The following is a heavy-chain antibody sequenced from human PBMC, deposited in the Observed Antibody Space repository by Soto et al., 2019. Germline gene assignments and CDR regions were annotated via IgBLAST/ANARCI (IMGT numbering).Heavy chain of an antibody. Sequence: GGSLRLSCAATGFTFSTYWVHWVRQAPGKGLVWVSRINSDGSTTNYADSVKGRFTISRDNAKNTLYLQMNSLRAEDTAVYFCAKRQGIGAAAKNFDFWGQGARVTVSS. CDR3: AKRQGIGAAAKNFDF. V-gene: IGHV3-74*01. CDR1: GFTFSTYW. CDR2: INSDGSTT. D-gene: IGHD6-13*01. J-gene: IGHJ4*02.